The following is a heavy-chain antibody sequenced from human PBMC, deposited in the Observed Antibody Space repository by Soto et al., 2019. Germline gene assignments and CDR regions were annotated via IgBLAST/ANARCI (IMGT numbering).Heavy chain of an antibody. V-gene: IGHV4-39*01. CDR1: GDSISNSNYY. CDR2: IYYSGIT. D-gene: IGHD3-22*01. CDR3: ARSNSGYYKWFDP. J-gene: IGHJ5*02. Sequence: HLQLQESGPGLVKPSETLSLTCTVSGDSISNSNYYWGWIRQPPGKGLEWIANIYYSGITYCNPSFKSRVAISVDTSKNQFSLKLSSVTAADTAIYYCARSNSGYYKWFDPWGQGTLVTVSS.